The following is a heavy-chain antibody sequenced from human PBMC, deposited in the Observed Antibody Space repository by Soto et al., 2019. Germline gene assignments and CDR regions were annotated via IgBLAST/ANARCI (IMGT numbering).Heavy chain of an antibody. J-gene: IGHJ6*02. V-gene: IGHV3-48*02. Sequence: EVQLVESGGGLVQPGRSLRLSCAASGFTFSTYAMNWVRQAPGKGLEWLSYISGSSNTIYYAGSVKGRFTISRDNAKKSVYLQMNSLTDEDTAMYYCAREGYYSYYYGMDVWGQGTTVIVSS. CDR1: GFTFSTYA. CDR3: AREGYYSYYYGMDV. D-gene: IGHD3-22*01. CDR2: ISGSSNTI.